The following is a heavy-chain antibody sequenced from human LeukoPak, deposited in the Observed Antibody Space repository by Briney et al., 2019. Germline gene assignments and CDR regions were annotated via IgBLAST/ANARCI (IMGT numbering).Heavy chain of an antibody. V-gene: IGHV1-69*06. J-gene: IGHJ4*02. CDR2: IIPMFGTA. CDR1: GGTFSSYA. CDR3: ARDPPGRPYSSSSYG. D-gene: IGHD6-6*01. Sequence: SVKVSCKASGGTFSSYAISWVRQAPGQGLEWMGGIIPMFGTANYAQKFQGRVTITADKSTSTAYMELSSLRSEDTAVYYCARDPPGRPYSSSSYGWGQGTLVTVSS.